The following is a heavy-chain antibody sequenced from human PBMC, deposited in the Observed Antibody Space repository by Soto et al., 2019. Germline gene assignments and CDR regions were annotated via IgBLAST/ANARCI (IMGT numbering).Heavy chain of an antibody. V-gene: IGHV1-3*01. CDR3: ASEGGSSRPTLYYYYGMDV. Sequence: GASVKVSCKTSGYTFTSYAMHWVRQAPGQRLEWMGWINAGNGNTKYSQKFQGRVTITGDTSASTAYMELSSLRSEDTAVYYCASEGGSSRPTLYYYYGMDVWGQGTTVTVSS. CDR1: GYTFTSYA. CDR2: INAGNGNT. D-gene: IGHD1-26*01. J-gene: IGHJ6*02.